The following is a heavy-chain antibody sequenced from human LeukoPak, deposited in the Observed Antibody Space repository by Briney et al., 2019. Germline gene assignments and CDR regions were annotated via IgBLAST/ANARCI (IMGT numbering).Heavy chain of an antibody. V-gene: IGHV3-15*01. CDR2: IKSKTDEWTT. CDR1: GLPFSIPW. Sequence: GGPLRLSCAASGLPFSIPWMSGVRKAPGRGVLGVGLIKSKTDEWTTDYAAPVKGRFTISRDDSKNTLYLQMSSLKPEDTAVYYCATVYWDFDLWGRGGLVSVSP. CDR3: ATVYWDFDL. J-gene: IGHJ2*01.